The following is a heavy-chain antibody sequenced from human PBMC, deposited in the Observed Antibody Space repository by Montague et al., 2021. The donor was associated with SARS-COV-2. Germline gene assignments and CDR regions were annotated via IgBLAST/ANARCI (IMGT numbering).Heavy chain of an antibody. J-gene: IGHJ6*02. V-gene: IGHV4-61*02. CDR2: IATGGST. D-gene: IGHD2-15*01. CDR3: ARTPAGMDV. CDR1: GDSINVNFFY. Sequence: TLSLTCTVSGDSINVNFFYWTWVRQPAGKGLEWIGRIATGGSTTYRPSLKGRVSISLDKSKNQFSLNLTSVTAADAAVYYCARTPAGMDVWGPGTTVTVSS.